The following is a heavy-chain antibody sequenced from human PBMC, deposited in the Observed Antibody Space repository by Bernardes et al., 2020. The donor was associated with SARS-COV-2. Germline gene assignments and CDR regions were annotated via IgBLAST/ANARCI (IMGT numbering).Heavy chain of an antibody. CDR3: ARDLLVVVAATGYYYGMDV. V-gene: IGHV1-2*02. J-gene: IGHJ6*02. Sequence: ASVKVSCMASGYTFTGYYMHWVRQAPGQGLEWMGWINPNSGGTNYAQKFQGRVTMTRDTSISTAYMELSRLRSDDTAVYYCARDLLVVVAATGYYYGMDVWGQGTTVTVSS. CDR1: GYTFTGYY. CDR2: INPNSGGT. D-gene: IGHD2-15*01.